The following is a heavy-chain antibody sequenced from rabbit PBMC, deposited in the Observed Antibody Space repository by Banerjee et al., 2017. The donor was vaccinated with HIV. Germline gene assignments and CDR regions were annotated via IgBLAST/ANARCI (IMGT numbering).Heavy chain of an antibody. Sequence: QEQLEESGGDLVKPEGSLTITCTASGFSFSNKYVMCWVRQAPGKGLEWIACIDTSSGNTYYASWAKGRFTVSKTSSTTVTLQMTSLTAADTATYFCAREEYVGYGYANLWGPGTLVTVS. CDR1: GFSFSNKYV. D-gene: IGHD6-1*01. V-gene: IGHV1S45*01. CDR2: IDTSSGNT. CDR3: AREEYVGYGYANL. J-gene: IGHJ4*01.